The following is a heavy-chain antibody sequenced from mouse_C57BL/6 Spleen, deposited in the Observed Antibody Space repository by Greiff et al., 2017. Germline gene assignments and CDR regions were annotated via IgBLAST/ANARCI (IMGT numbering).Heavy chain of an antibody. CDR3: TRKGYYGFAY. J-gene: IGHJ3*01. D-gene: IGHD1-2*01. CDR1: GYTFTSYW. CDR2: IDPSDSYT. V-gene: IGHV1-50*01. Sequence: VQLQQSGAELVKPGASVKLSCKASGYTFTSYWMQWVKQRPGQGLEWIGEIDPSDSYTNYNQKFKGKATLTVDTSTSTAYMQLSSLTSEDSAVYYCTRKGYYGFAYWGQGTLVTVSA.